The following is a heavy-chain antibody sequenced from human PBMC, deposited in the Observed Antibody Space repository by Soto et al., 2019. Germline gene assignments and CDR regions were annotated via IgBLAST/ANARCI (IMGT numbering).Heavy chain of an antibody. CDR1: GASTVSHYH. J-gene: IGHJ4*02. D-gene: IGHD1-26*01. CDR2: IFNSGTT. V-gene: IGHV4-31*02. CDR3: ALALGPTTGLDY. Sequence: QVQLQESGPGLLKPSQTLSLTCSVSGASTVSHYHWTWIRPPPGKGLEWMGYIFNSGTTFYNPSLTSRLSISMDTSGNHFSLELRSVTAADTAVYYCALALGPTTGLDYGGQGPRVTVSS.